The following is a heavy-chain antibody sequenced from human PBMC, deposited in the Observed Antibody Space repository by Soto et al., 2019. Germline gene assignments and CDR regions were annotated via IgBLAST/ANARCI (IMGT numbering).Heavy chain of an antibody. CDR2: ISVSGDST. D-gene: IGHD2-15*01. J-gene: IGHJ4*02. CDR3: ANRRLPYYSAGTCNPFDF. CDR1: GFTFSTYA. V-gene: IGHV3-23*01. Sequence: EVQLLESGGGLVQPGGSLRLSCAASGFTFSTYAMNWVRQAPGKGLEWVSTISVSGDSTYYADSVKGRFTISRDNSKNTLYLQMNSLRAEETAMYYCANRRLPYYSAGTCNPFDFWGRGALGTVSS.